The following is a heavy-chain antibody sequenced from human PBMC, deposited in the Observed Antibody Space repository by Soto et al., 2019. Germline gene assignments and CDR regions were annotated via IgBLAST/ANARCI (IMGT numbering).Heavy chain of an antibody. CDR1: GGTFSDYA. J-gene: IGHJ6*02. D-gene: IGHD3-16*01. CDR2: IFPLVGAV. CDR3: ARAASSMITTLDYHYNNMDV. V-gene: IGHV1-69*12. Sequence: QVRLVQSGAEVKKPGSSVKVSCTASGGTFSDYAITWVRQAPGQGLEWMGAIFPLVGAVNYAQIFQDRVTITADDSRTRAYLELSSLKSEDTSVYYCARAASSMITTLDYHYNNMDVWGQGTTVTVSS.